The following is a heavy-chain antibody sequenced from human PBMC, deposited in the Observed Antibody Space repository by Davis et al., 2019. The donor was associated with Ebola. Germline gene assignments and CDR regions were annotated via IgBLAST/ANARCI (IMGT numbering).Heavy chain of an antibody. CDR1: GGSISSSSYY. CDR3: ARVLYYYDSSGYYGY. Sequence: MPSETLSLTCTVSGGSISSSSYYWGWIRQPPGKGLEWIGSIYYSGSTYYNPSLKSRVTISVDTSKNQFSLKLNSVTAADTAVYYCARVLYYYDSSGYYGYWGQGTLVTVSS. V-gene: IGHV4-39*01. D-gene: IGHD3-22*01. J-gene: IGHJ4*02. CDR2: IYYSGST.